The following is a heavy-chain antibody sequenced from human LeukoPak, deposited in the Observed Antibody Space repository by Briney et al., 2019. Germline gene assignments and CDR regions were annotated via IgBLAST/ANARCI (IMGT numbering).Heavy chain of an antibody. V-gene: IGHV1-2*02. CDR3: ARDKFGIVVVPAAQLFDH. D-gene: IGHD2-2*01. CDR1: GYTFTGYY. CDR2: INPNSGGT. Sequence: GASVKVSCKASGYTFTGYYMHWVRQAPGQGLEWMGWINPNSGGTNYAQKFQGRVTMTRGTSISTAYMELSRLRSDDTAVYYCARDKFGIVVVPAAQLFDHWGQGTLVTVSS. J-gene: IGHJ4*02.